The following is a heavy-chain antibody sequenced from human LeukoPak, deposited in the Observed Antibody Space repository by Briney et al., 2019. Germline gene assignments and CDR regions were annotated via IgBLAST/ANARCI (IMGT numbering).Heavy chain of an antibody. CDR2: ISYDGSNK. J-gene: IGHJ6*02. V-gene: IGHV3-30-3*01. CDR1: GFTFSSYA. D-gene: IGHD3-10*01. Sequence: GGSLRLSCAASGFTFSSYAMHWVRQAPGKGLEWVAVISYDGSNKYYADSVKGRFTISRDNSKNTLYLQMNSLRAEDTAVYYCAREYYYGSGSLYGMDVWGQGTTVTASS. CDR3: AREYYYGSGSLYGMDV.